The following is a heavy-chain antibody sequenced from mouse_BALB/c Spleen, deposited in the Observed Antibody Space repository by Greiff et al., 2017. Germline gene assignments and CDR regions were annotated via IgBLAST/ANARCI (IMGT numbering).Heavy chain of an antibody. V-gene: IGHV5-17*02. CDR1: GFTFSSFG. D-gene: IGHD4-1*01. CDR3: ARSWDDAMDY. Sequence: EVKVVESGGGLVQPGGSRKLSCAASGFTFSSFGMHWVRQAPEKGLEWVAYISSGSSTIYYADTVKGRFTISRDNPKNTLFLQMTSLRSEDTAMYYCARSWDDAMDYWGQGTSVTVSS. J-gene: IGHJ4*01. CDR2: ISSGSSTI.